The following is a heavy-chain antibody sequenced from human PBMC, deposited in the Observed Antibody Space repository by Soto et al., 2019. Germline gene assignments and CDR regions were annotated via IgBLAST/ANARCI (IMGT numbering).Heavy chain of an antibody. Sequence: PGGSLRLSCAASGFTFSSYGMHWVRQAPGKGLEWVAVISYDGSNKYCADSVKGRFTISRDNSKNTLYLQMNSLRAEDTAVYYCAKDAVRGYNPYYYGMDVWGQGTTVTVSS. V-gene: IGHV3-30*18. D-gene: IGHD5-18*01. CDR1: GFTFSSYG. J-gene: IGHJ6*02. CDR2: ISYDGSNK. CDR3: AKDAVRGYNPYYYGMDV.